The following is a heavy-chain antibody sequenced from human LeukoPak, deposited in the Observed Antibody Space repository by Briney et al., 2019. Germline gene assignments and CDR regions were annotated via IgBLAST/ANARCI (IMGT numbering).Heavy chain of an antibody. CDR1: GYTFTSYA. D-gene: IGHD1-26*01. Sequence: GASVKVSCKASGYTFTSYAISWVRQAPGQGLEWMGGIIPIFGTANYAQKFQGRVTITADESTSTAYMELSSLRSEDTAVYYCARDEGIRNGSYSSPFDYWGQGTLVTVSS. CDR2: IIPIFGTA. J-gene: IGHJ4*02. V-gene: IGHV1-69*13. CDR3: ARDEGIRNGSYSSPFDY.